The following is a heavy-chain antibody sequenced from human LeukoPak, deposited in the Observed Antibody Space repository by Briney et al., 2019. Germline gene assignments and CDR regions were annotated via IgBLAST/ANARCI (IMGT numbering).Heavy chain of an antibody. CDR2: ISSSGSTI. V-gene: IGHV3-11*01. J-gene: IGHJ6*02. CDR3: ARAPPNYYYYYGMDV. Sequence: GSLRLSCAASGFTFSDYYMSWIRQAPGKGLEWVSYISSSGSTIYYADSVKGRFTISRDNAKNSLYLQMNSLRAEDTAVYYCARAPPNYYYYYGMDVWGQGTTVTVSS. CDR1: GFTFSDYY.